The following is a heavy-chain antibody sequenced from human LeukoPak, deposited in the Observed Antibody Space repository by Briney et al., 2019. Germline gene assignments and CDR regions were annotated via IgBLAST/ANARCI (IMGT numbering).Heavy chain of an antibody. J-gene: IGHJ3*02. D-gene: IGHD5-24*01. CDR3: AKYTLEMTTIRGGSDI. CDR1: GFTFTSYG. V-gene: IGHV3-23*01. Sequence: GGSLRLSCVASGFTFTSYGMSWVRQAPGKRLEWVSGISGSGDATYYADSVKGRFTISRDNSKNTLYLQMSSLRAEDTAVYYCAKYTLEMTTIRGGSDIWGQGTMVTVSS. CDR2: ISGSGDAT.